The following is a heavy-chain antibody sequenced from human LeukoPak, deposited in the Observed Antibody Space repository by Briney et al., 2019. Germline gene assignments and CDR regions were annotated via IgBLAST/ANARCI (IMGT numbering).Heavy chain of an antibody. J-gene: IGHJ5*02. CDR2: IIPIFGTA. CDR1: GGTFSSYA. V-gene: IGHV1-69*13. CDR3: ARGKRFLEWLLGGS. D-gene: IGHD3-3*01. Sequence: SVKVSCKASGGTFSSYAISWVRQAPGQGLEWMGGIIPIFGTANYAQKFQGRVTITADESTSTAYMELSSLRSEDTAVYYCARGKRFLEWLLGGSWGQGTLVTVSS.